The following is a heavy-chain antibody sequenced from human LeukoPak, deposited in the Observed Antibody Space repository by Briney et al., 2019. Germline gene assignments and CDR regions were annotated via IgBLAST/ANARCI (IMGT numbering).Heavy chain of an antibody. CDR3: ARGRDSSSWSPVFDY. D-gene: IGHD6-13*01. V-gene: IGHV3-21*01. CDR2: ISSSSSYI. CDR1: GFTFSSYS. Sequence: PGGSLRLSCAASGFTFSSYSMNWVRQAPGRGLEWVSSISSSSSYIYYADSVKGRFIISRDNAKNSLYLQMNSLRAEDTAVYYCARGRDSSSWSPVFDYWGQGTLVTVSS. J-gene: IGHJ4*02.